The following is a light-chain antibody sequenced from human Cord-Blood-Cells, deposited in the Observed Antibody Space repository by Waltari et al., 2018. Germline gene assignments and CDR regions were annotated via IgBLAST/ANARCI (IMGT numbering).Light chain of an antibody. V-gene: IGLV2-23*01. CDR3: CSYAGSSTL. CDR2: EGS. CDR1: SSDVGSYRC. Sequence: QSALTQPASVSGSPGQSITICCTGPSSDVGSYRCVSWYQQHPVKAPKLMSYEGSKRPSGVSNRLSGSKAGNTASLTNSGVQAEVEADYYCCSYAGSSTLFGGGTKLTVL. J-gene: IGLJ2*01.